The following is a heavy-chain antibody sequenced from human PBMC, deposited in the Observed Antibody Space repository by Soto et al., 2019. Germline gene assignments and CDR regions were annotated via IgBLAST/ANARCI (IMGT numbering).Heavy chain of an antibody. D-gene: IGHD2-15*01. CDR3: AKCSVEFTTSPAFVR. Sequence: HPVEFLRLACEASGFTFRDYGIHWVRQAPGKGLDWVAVISYDGSQKYYADPVKGRFTISRDSSKNSLYLQMNSLGDEDTAVYYRAKCSVEFTTSPAFVRWGQG. CDR2: ISYDGSQK. V-gene: IGHV3-30*18. J-gene: IGHJ1*01. CDR1: GFTFRDYG.